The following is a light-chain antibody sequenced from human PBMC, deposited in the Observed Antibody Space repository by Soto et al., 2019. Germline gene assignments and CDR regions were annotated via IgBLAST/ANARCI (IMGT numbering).Light chain of an antibody. Sequence: QSVLTQPASVSGSPGQSITLSCTGTSSDVGGYKYVSWYQQHPGKAPKLIIYDVSDRPSGISNRFSGSKSGNKASLTISGLQAEDEADYYCSSYTSSSTLFGTGTKVTVL. J-gene: IGLJ1*01. V-gene: IGLV2-14*01. CDR3: SSYTSSSTL. CDR2: DVS. CDR1: SSDVGGYKY.